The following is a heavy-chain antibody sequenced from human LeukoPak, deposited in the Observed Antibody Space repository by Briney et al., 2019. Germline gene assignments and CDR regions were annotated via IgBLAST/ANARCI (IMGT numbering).Heavy chain of an antibody. CDR1: GDSVSSNSAA. CDR2: TYYRSKWYN. CDR3: ARGGVTTVVPNPGAFDI. Sequence: SQTLSLTCAISGDSVSSNSAAWNWIRQSPSRGLEWLGRTYYRSKWYNDYAVSVKSRITINPDTSKNQFSLQLNSVTPEDTAVYYCARGGVTTVVPNPGAFDIWGQGTMVTVSS. J-gene: IGHJ3*02. V-gene: IGHV6-1*01. D-gene: IGHD4-23*01.